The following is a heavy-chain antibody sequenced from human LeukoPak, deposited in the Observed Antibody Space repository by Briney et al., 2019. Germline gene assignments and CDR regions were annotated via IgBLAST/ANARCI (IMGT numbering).Heavy chain of an antibody. CDR1: GGSISGYF. D-gene: IGHD4-11*01. CDR2: IYYTGAA. J-gene: IGHJ4*02. CDR3: ARAEINDYSRY. Sequence: PSETLSLTCTVSGGSISGYFWGWIRQPPGEGLEFIGYIYYTGAASYNPSLKSRVTISVDTSKNQFSLKLTSVTAADTAVYYCARAEINDYSRYWGQGIPVIVSS. V-gene: IGHV4-59*08.